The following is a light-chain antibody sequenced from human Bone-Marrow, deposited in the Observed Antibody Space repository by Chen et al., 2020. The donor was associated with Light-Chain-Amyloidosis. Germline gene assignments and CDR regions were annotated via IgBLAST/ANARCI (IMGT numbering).Light chain of an antibody. Sequence: SYVLTQPSSVSVAPGQTATTACGGNNIGSTSVHWYQQTPGQAPLLVVYDDSHRPSGIPERLSGSNSGNTATLNISRVEAGEEADYCCQVWDRSSDRPVFGGGTKLTVL. J-gene: IGLJ3*02. CDR1: NIGSTS. V-gene: IGLV3-21*02. CDR2: DDS. CDR3: QVWDRSSDRPV.